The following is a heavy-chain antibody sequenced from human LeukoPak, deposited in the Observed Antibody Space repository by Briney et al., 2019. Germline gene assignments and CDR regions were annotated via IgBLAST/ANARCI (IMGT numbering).Heavy chain of an antibody. CDR1: GYTFTTYG. CDR3: ARDRWENQDY. CDR2: ISAYNGDT. D-gene: IGHD1-26*01. V-gene: IGHV1-18*01. J-gene: IGHJ4*02. Sequence: ASVKVSCKASGYTFTTYGITWVRRAPGQGLEWMGWISAYNGDTNYAQKLQGRVTMTTDTSTSTAYMELRSLRSDDTAVYYCARDRWENQDYWGQGTLVTVSS.